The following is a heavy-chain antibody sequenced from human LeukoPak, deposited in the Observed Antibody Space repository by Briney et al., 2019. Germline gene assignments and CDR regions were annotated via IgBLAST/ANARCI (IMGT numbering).Heavy chain of an antibody. CDR2: IIPIFGTA. J-gene: IGHJ4*02. CDR3: ARDCSGGSCYQRRGFDY. V-gene: IGHV1-69*06. D-gene: IGHD2-15*01. Sequence: GASVKVSCKASGGTFSSYAISWVRQAPGQGLEWMGGIIPIFGTANYAQKFQGRVTITADKSTSTAYMEPSSLRSEDTAVYYCARDCSGGSCYQRRGFDYWGQGTLVTVSS. CDR1: GGTFSSYA.